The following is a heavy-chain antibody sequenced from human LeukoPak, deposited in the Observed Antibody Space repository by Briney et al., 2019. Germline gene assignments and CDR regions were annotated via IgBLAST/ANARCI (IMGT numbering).Heavy chain of an antibody. CDR3: AGLTYYYDSSGYYYHAFQH. CDR2: IYYSGST. J-gene: IGHJ1*01. CDR1: GGSISSYY. D-gene: IGHD3-22*01. Sequence: PSETLSLTCTVSGGSISSYYWSWIRQPPGKGLEWIGYIYYSGSTNYNPSLKSRVTISVDTSKNQFSLKLSSVTAADTAVYYCAGLTYYYDSSGYYYHAFQHWGQGTLVTVSS. V-gene: IGHV4-59*01.